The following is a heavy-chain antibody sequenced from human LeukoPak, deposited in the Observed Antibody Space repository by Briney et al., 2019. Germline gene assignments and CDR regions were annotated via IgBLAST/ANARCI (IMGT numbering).Heavy chain of an antibody. J-gene: IGHJ4*02. V-gene: IGHV4-61*01. CDR3: ATYYYDSSGYYYFDY. D-gene: IGHD3-22*01. CDR2: IYYSGST. Sequence: SETLSLTCTVSGGSDSSGSYYWSWIRQPPGKGLEWIGYIYYSGSTNYNPSLKSRVTISVDTSKNQFSLKLSSVTAADTAVYYCATYYYDSSGYYYFDYWGQGTLVTVSS. CDR1: GGSDSSGSYY.